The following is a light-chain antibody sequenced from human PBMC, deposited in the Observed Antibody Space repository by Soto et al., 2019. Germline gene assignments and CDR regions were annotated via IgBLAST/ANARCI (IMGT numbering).Light chain of an antibody. V-gene: IGLV2-14*01. CDR3: SSYTSSSTVV. J-gene: IGLJ2*01. Sequence: QSALTQPASVSGSPGQSITISCTGTSSDVGGYNYVSWYQQHPGKAPRLKIYDVSNRPLGVSNRFSGSKSGNTAFLTISGLQAEDEADYYCSSYTSSSTVVFGGGTKLTVL. CDR2: DVS. CDR1: SSDVGGYNY.